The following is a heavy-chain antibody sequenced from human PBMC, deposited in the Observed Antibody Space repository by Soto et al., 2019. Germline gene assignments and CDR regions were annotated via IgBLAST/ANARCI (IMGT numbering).Heavy chain of an antibody. V-gene: IGHV3-23*01. J-gene: IGHJ3*02. CDR3: AKDQGRVPDAFDI. CDR1: GLTFSSKA. Sequence: EVQLLESGGGLVQPGGSLGPSFEASGLTFSSKAMAWVRRAPGRGLEWVSAIRGSGGSTYYADSVKGRFTISRDNSKNTLYLQMNSLRAEDTAVYYCAKDQGRVPDAFDIWGQGTMVTVSS. D-gene: IGHD3-16*01. CDR2: IRGSGGST.